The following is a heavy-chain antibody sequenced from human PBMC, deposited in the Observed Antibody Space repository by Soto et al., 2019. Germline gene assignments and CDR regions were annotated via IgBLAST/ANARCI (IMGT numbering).Heavy chain of an antibody. CDR2: IHYSGNT. Sequence: QLQLQESGPGLVKPSETLSLICTVSGDSVSGGRYHWGWIRQPPGKGLVWIASIHYSGNTHYNPSPRSRVTLTVDTSKSQFTLRLGSVTAADTAVYYCARADGCGVVTPYMDYWGQGTLVTVSS. V-gene: IGHV4-39*01. CDR3: ARADGCGVVTPYMDY. CDR1: GDSVSGGRYH. D-gene: IGHD3-3*01. J-gene: IGHJ4*02.